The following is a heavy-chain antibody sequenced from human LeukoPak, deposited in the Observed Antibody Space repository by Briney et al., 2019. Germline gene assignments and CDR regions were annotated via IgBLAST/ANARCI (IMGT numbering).Heavy chain of an antibody. J-gene: IGHJ4*02. D-gene: IGHD3-10*02. V-gene: IGHV3-64*01. CDR3: ARSLGAGSYLDF. CDR2: INGNGGST. CDR1: GFTFSNYA. Sequence: GGSLRLSCAASGFTFSNYAMHWVRKAPGKGLEYLSAINGNGGSTCYATSVKGKFTITRDNYKNTLYLQMDSLSAEDMAVFYCARSLGAGSYLDFWGQGTLVTVSS.